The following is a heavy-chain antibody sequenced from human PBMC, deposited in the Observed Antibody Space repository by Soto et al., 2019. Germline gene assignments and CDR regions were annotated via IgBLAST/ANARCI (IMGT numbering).Heavy chain of an antibody. D-gene: IGHD3-3*01. Sequence: SETLSLTCAVYGGSFSGYYWSWIRQPPGKGLEWIGEINHSGSTNYNPSLKSRVTISVDTSKNQFSLKLSSVTAADTAVYYCARIFHYDFWSGFYMDVWGKGTTVTVSS. CDR2: INHSGST. J-gene: IGHJ6*03. CDR1: GGSFSGYY. V-gene: IGHV4-34*01. CDR3: ARIFHYDFWSGFYMDV.